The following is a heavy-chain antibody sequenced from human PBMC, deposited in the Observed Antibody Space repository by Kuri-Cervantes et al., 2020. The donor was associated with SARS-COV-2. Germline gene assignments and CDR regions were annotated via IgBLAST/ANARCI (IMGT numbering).Heavy chain of an antibody. Sequence: GESLKISCAASGFTFSSYGMHWVRQAPGKGLEWVAFIRCDGSNKYYADSVKGRFTISRDNSKNTLYLQMNSLRAEDTAVYYCARDRIAAAGDYYYYMDVWGKGTTVTVSS. V-gene: IGHV3-30*02. CDR2: IRCDGSNK. CDR1: GFTFSSYG. J-gene: IGHJ6*03. CDR3: ARDRIAAAGDYYYYMDV. D-gene: IGHD6-13*01.